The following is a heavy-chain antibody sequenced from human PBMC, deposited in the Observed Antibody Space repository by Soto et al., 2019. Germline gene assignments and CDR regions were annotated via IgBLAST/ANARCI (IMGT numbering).Heavy chain of an antibody. CDR3: AREYSLAVVAPVD. V-gene: IGHV3-30-3*01. Sequence: GGSLRLSCAASGFTFSSYTMHWVRQTPGKGLEWVAHISYDGGDKYYADSVKGRFTISRDNSKSTLYLQMNSLRAEDTSVYYCAREYSLAVVAPVDWGQGIMVTAPQ. CDR2: ISYDGGDK. D-gene: IGHD2-15*01. J-gene: IGHJ4*02. CDR1: GFTFSSYT.